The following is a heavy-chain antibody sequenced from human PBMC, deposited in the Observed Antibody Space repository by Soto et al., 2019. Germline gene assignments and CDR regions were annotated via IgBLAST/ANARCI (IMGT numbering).Heavy chain of an antibody. CDR1: GCSFTRYW. V-gene: IGHV5-10-1*01. CDR3: ARGGSRDGRGYCSSTSCYGLPDV. D-gene: IGHD2-2*01. J-gene: IGHJ6*02. Sequence: GEFLRISCRGSGCSFTRYWISWVRQMPGKGLEWMGRIDPSDSYTNYSPSFQGHVTISADKSISTAYLQWSSLKASDTAMYYCARGGSRDGRGYCSSTSCYGLPDVWGQGTTVTVSS. CDR2: IDPSDSYT.